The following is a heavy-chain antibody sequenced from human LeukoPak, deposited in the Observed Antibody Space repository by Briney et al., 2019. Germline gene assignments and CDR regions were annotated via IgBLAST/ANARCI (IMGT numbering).Heavy chain of an antibody. J-gene: IGHJ5*02. CDR1: GFTFSSYG. D-gene: IGHD4-11*01. CDR2: ISYDGSNK. CDR3: ARVPFSYSSAFDP. Sequence: PGRSLRLSCAASGFTFSSYGMHWVRQAPGKGLEWVAVISYDGSNKYYADSVKGRFTISRDNSKNTPYLQVNSLTVEDTAVYYCARVPFSYSSAFDPWGQGTLVTVSS. V-gene: IGHV3-30*03.